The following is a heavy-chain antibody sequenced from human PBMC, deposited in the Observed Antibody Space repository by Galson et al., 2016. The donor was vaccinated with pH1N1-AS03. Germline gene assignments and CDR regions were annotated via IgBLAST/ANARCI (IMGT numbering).Heavy chain of an antibody. V-gene: IGHV3-15*01. CDR2: IKSKTDGETT. J-gene: IGHJ3*02. CDR3: ATDLLSDTIGYYRI. CDR1: GFSFSNAG. Sequence: SLRLSCAASGFSFSNAGMSWVRQAPGKGLEWVGRIKSKTDGETTDYAAPVKGRFTISRDDLKNTLYLQMNSLKTEDTAVYYCATDLLSDTIGYYRIWGQGTMVTVSS. D-gene: IGHD3-22*01.